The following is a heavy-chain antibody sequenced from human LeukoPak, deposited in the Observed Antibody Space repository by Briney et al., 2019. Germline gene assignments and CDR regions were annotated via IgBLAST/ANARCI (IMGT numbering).Heavy chain of an antibody. Sequence: ASETLSLTCTVSGGPITSTTYYWGWVRQPPGKGLEWIGSLHYSVTTYYNPSVKSRVTISADTSKNQFSLKLTSVTAADTAVYYCARLTALGTANDYWGQGTLVTVSS. CDR2: LHYSVTT. D-gene: IGHD6-13*01. J-gene: IGHJ4*02. CDR1: GGPITSTTYY. CDR3: ARLTALGTANDY. V-gene: IGHV4-39*01.